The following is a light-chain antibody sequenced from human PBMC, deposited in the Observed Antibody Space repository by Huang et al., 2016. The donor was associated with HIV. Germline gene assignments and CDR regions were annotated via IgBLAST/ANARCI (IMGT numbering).Light chain of an antibody. CDR3: QQRRSWPLT. CDR1: QSVTTGY. CDR2: GAS. J-gene: IGKJ4*01. V-gene: IGKV3D-20*02. Sequence: EIVLTQSPGTLSLSPGERATLSCRASQSVTTGYLAWDQQKPGQAPRLLIYGASSRATGIPDRFSGSGSGTDFTLTISRLEPEDFAVYYCQQRRSWPLTFGGGTKVEIK.